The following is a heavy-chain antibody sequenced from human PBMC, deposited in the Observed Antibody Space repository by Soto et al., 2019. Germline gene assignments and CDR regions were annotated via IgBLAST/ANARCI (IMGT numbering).Heavy chain of an antibody. CDR3: ARDGLWFGELFPPSAFEY. J-gene: IGHJ4*02. CDR1: GFTFSSYS. V-gene: IGHV3-48*01. D-gene: IGHD3-10*01. Sequence: EVQLVESGGGLVQPGGSLRLSCAASGFTFSSYSMNWVRQAPGKGLEWVSYISSSSSTIYYADSVKGRFTISRDNAKNSLYLQMNSLRAEDTAVYYCARDGLWFGELFPPSAFEYWGQGTLVTVSS. CDR2: ISSSSSTI.